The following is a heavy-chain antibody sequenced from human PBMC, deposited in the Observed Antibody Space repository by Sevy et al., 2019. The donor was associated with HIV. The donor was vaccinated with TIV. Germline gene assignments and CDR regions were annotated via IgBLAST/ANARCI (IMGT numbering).Heavy chain of an antibody. Sequence: SLRLSCIASGFNFNDYAMHWVRQVPGKGLEWVSGINWFGTIIGYGDSVKGRFTISRDNARKSVYLEVNSLSPEDTALYYCAKDLAQGGTLNFYYYGMDFWGQGTTVTVSS. CDR3: AKDLAQGGTLNFYYYGMDF. D-gene: IGHD3-16*01. J-gene: IGHJ6*02. CDR1: GFNFNDYA. CDR2: INWFGTII. V-gene: IGHV3-9*01.